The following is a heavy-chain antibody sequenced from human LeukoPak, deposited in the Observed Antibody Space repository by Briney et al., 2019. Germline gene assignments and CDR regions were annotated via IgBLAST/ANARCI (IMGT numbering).Heavy chain of an antibody. D-gene: IGHD6-13*01. V-gene: IGHV6-1*01. CDR2: TYYRSKWYN. CDR3: ARARDSSSWYGGAFDI. Sequence: SQTLSLTCAISGDSVSSNSAAWNWIRQSPSRGLEWLGRTYYRSKWYNDYAVSVKSRITINPDTSKNQFSLQLNSVTPEDTAVYYCARARDSSSWYGGAFDIWGQGTMATVSS. J-gene: IGHJ3*02. CDR1: GDSVSSNSAA.